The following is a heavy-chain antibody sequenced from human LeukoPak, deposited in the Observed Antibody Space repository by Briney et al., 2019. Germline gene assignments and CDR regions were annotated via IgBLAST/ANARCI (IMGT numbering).Heavy chain of an antibody. CDR3: AELGITMIGGV. V-gene: IGHV3-48*03. D-gene: IGHD3-10*02. Sequence: KAGGSLRLSCAASGFTFSSYEMNWLPPAPGKGLEGVSYISSSGSTIYYADSVKGRFTISRDNAKNSLYLQMNSLRAEDTAVYYCAELGITMIGGVWGKGTTVTISS. CDR1: GFTFSSYE. J-gene: IGHJ6*04. CDR2: ISSSGSTI.